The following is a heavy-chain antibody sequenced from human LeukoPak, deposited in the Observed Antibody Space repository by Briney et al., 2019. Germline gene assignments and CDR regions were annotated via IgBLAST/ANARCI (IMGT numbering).Heavy chain of an antibody. Sequence: GGSLRLSCTASGFTFSNFWMGWVRQAPGKGLEWVANIKQDETEKFYLGSVKGRFTISRDNAKNTLYLQMNSLRAEDTAVYYCAKWKYYYDSSGYDGMDVWGQGTTVTVSS. CDR1: GFTFSNFW. D-gene: IGHD3-22*01. J-gene: IGHJ6*02. CDR3: AKWKYYYDSSGYDGMDV. V-gene: IGHV3-7*03. CDR2: IKQDETEK.